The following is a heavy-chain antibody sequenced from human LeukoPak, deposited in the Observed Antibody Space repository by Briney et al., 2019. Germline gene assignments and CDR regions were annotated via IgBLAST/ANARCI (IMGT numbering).Heavy chain of an antibody. CDR1: GYIFTGHY. D-gene: IGHD1-20*01. CDR3: AKGFDAADNYWGQGGFDF. V-gene: IGHV1-2*02. CDR2: INPNSGDT. Sequence: ASVKVSCKTSGYIFTGHYLHWVRQAPGQGLEWMGWINPNSGDTNYAQKFQGKISMTADTSTSTAHMELRRLRSDDTAVYYCAKGFDAADNYWGQGGFDFWGQGTKVIVSS. J-gene: IGHJ3*01.